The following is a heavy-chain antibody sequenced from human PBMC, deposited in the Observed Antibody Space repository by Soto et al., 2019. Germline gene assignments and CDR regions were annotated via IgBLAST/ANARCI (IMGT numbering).Heavy chain of an antibody. J-gene: IGHJ3*02. CDR2: IYYSGST. CDR3: ARSIDIVVVVAATPDAFDI. V-gene: IGHV4-39*01. D-gene: IGHD2-15*01. CDR1: GGSISSSSYY. Sequence: QLQLQESGPGLVKPSETLSLTCTVSGGSISSSSYYWGWIRQPPGKGLDWIGSIYYSGSTYYNPSLKSRVTISVDTSKNQFSLKLSSVTAADTAVYYCARSIDIVVVVAATPDAFDIWGQGTMVTVSS.